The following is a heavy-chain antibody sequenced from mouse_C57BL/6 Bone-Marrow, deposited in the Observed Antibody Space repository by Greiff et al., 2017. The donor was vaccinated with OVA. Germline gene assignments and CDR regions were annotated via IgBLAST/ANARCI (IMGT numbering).Heavy chain of an antibody. CDR3: ARSGDDYLWYFDV. CDR2: IRNKANGYTT. Sequence: EVHLVESGGGLVQPGGSLSLSCAASGFTFTDYYMSWVRQPPGKALEWLGFIRNKANGYTTEYSASVKGRFTISRDNSQSILYLQMNALRAEDSATYYGARSGDDYLWYFDVWGTGTTVTVSS. D-gene: IGHD2-4*01. CDR1: GFTFTDYY. J-gene: IGHJ1*03. V-gene: IGHV7-3*01.